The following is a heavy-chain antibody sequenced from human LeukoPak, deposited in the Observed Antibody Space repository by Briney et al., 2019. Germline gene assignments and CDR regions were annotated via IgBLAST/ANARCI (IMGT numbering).Heavy chain of an antibody. V-gene: IGHV3-74*01. CDR1: GFTFSSYW. CDR3: ARAGYYRFDY. D-gene: IGHD2/OR15-2a*01. CDR2: INPDGSST. Sequence: GGSLRLSCAGSGFTFSSYWIHWVRQAPGEGLVWVSRINPDGSSTTYADSVKGRFTISRDNAENTLYLQMNSLRVEDSAVYYCARAGYYRFDYWGQGTLVTVSS. J-gene: IGHJ4*02.